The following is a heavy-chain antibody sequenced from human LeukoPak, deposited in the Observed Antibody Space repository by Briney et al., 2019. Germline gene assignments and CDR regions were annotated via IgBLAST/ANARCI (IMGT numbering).Heavy chain of an antibody. D-gene: IGHD3-10*01. J-gene: IGHJ4*02. V-gene: IGHV3-30-3*01. CDR2: ISYDGSNK. CDR1: GFTFSSYA. Sequence: GGSLRLSCAASGFTFSSYAMHWVRQAPGKGLEWVAVISYDGSNKYYADSVKGRFTISRDNSKNTLYLQMNSLRAEDTAVYYCARSTAWFGEFDYWGQGTLATVSS. CDR3: ARSTAWFGEFDY.